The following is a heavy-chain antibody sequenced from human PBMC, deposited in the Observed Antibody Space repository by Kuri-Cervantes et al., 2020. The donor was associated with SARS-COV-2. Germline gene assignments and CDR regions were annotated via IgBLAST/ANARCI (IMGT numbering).Heavy chain of an antibody. V-gene: IGHV3-7*01. CDR2: IKQDGSEK. D-gene: IGHD2/OR15-2a*01. CDR3: ARGGEYSGPTFDYYMDV. Sequence: GESLKISCAASGFTFSSYWMSWVRQAPGKGLEWVANIKQDGSEKYYVDSVKGRFTISRDNAKNSLYLQMNSLRAEDTAVYYCARGGEYSGPTFDYYMDVWGKGTTVTVSS. CDR1: GFTFSSYW. J-gene: IGHJ6*03.